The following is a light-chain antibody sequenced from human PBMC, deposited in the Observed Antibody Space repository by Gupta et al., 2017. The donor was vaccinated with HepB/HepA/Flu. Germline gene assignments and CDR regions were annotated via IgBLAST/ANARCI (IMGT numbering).Light chain of an antibody. V-gene: IGKV1-6*01. Sequence: AVQMTESPSSLSASVGDRVTITCRASQEIRNDVGWYQQKPGKAPKLLIYAASSVQSGVPSRFSGSGSDTDFTLTISSLQPEDFATYYCLQKNHCPWTFGQGTQVEIK. J-gene: IGKJ1*01. CDR3: LQKNHCPWT. CDR2: AAS. CDR1: QEIRND.